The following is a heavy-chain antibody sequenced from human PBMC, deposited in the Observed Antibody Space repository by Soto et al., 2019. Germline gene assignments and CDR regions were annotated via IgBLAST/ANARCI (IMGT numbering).Heavy chain of an antibody. Sequence: GGSLRLSCSASGCTFGSYSMNWVRQAPGKGLEWVSAISGSGGSTYYADSVKGRFTISRDNSKNTLYLQMNSLRAEDTAVYYCASITYYDFWSGSSNPDYWGQGTLVPVSS. CDR1: GCTFGSYS. CDR2: ISGSGGST. D-gene: IGHD3-3*01. V-gene: IGHV3-23*01. CDR3: ASITYYDFWSGSSNPDY. J-gene: IGHJ4*02.